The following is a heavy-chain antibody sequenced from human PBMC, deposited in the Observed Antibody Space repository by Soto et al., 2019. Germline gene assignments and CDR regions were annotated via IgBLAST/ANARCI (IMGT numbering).Heavy chain of an antibody. Sequence: QVQLVQSGPEVKKPGASVKVSCKASGYTFTRHGFSWVRQAPGQGLEWMGWISTYNVNTHYAQKFQGRVTMTADTSANTVYMELTSLRPDDRAIYYCAREGRIRWLGIDNWGQGTLVTVSS. V-gene: IGHV1-18*01. CDR3: AREGRIRWLGIDN. CDR2: ISTYNVNT. D-gene: IGHD6-19*01. J-gene: IGHJ4*02. CDR1: GYTFTRHG.